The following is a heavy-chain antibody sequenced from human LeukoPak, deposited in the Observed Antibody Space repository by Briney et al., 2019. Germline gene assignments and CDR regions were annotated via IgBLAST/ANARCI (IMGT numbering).Heavy chain of an antibody. V-gene: IGHV3-15*01. CDR2: IKSKTDGGTT. J-gene: IGHJ1*01. D-gene: IGHD6-13*01. CDR1: GFTFSSYS. CDR3: TTVRGSSYQYFQR. Sequence: GGSLRLSCAASGFTFSSYSMNWVRQAPGKGLEWVGRIKSKTDGGTTDYAAPVKGRFTISRDDSKTTLYLQMNSLKSEDTAVYYCTTVRGSSYQYFQRWGQGTLVTVSS.